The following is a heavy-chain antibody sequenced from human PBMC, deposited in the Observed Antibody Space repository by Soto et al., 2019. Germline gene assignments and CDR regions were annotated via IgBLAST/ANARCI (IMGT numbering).Heavy chain of an antibody. D-gene: IGHD2-8*01. V-gene: IGHV4-4*07. Sequence: ETLSLTCTVSGGSISSYYWSWIRQPAGKGLEWIGRIYTSGSTNYNPSLKSRVTMSVDTSKNQFSLKLSSVTAADTAVYYCARGGGYCTNGVCYDYWGQGTLVTVSS. CDR1: GGSISSYY. CDR3: ARGGGYCTNGVCYDY. CDR2: IYTSGST. J-gene: IGHJ4*02.